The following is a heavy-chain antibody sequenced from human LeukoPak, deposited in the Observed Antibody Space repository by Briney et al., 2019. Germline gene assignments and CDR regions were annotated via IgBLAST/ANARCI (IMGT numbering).Heavy chain of an antibody. CDR3: ARDSKPKYCSSTSCYLDSYYFDY. Sequence: SETLSLTRTVSGGSISSSSYYWGWIRQPPGKGLEWIGSIYSSGSTYYNPSLKSRVTISVDTSKNQFSLKLSSVTAADTAVYYCARDSKPKYCSSTSCYLDSYYFDYWGQGTLVTVSS. CDR1: GGSISSSSYY. V-gene: IGHV4-39*07. CDR2: IYSSGST. D-gene: IGHD2-2*01. J-gene: IGHJ4*02.